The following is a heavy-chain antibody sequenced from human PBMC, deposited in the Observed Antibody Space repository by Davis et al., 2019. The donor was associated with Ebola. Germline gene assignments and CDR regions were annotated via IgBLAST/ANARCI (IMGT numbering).Heavy chain of an antibody. D-gene: IGHD5-18*01. CDR1: GFTFSGSA. CDR2: IRSKANSYAT. Sequence: GESLKISCAASGFTFSGSAMHWVRQASGKGLEWVGRIRSKANSYATAYAASVKGRFTISRDDSKNTAYLQMNSLKTEDTAVYYCTSSFVDTANGLRDYWGQGTLVTVSS. CDR3: TSSFVDTANGLRDY. V-gene: IGHV3-73*01. J-gene: IGHJ4*02.